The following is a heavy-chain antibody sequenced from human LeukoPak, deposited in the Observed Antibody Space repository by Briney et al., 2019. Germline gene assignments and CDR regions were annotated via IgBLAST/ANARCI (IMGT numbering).Heavy chain of an antibody. D-gene: IGHD2/OR15-2a*01. CDR1: GESFSTFY. CDR2: IYSSGAT. Sequence: SETLSLTCAVNGESFSTFYWNWIRQPPGKGLEWIASIYSSGATYYNPSLKSRVIISVDTSKNQISLKLSSVTASDTAVYYCARHSMRYNWFDPWGQGTLVTVSS. V-gene: IGHV4-59*04. J-gene: IGHJ5*02. CDR3: ARHSMRYNWFDP.